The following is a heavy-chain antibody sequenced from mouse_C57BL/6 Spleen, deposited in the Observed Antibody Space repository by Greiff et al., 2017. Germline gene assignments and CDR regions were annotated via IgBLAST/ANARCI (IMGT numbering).Heavy chain of an antibody. Sequence: VQLVESGAELARPGASVKLSCKASGYTFTSSGISWVQQRTGQGLVWIGEIYPRSGNTYYNEKFKGNATLTADISSSTAYMELRSLTSEDSAVDFCAGTGTEFAYWGQGTLVTVSA. J-gene: IGHJ3*01. D-gene: IGHD4-1*01. CDR2: IYPRSGNT. CDR1: GYTFTSSG. V-gene: IGHV1-81*01. CDR3: AGTGTEFAY.